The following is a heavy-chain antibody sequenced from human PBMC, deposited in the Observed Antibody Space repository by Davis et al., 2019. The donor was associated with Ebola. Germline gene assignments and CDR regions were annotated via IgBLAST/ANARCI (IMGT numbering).Heavy chain of an antibody. Sequence: GESLKISCAASGFTFSSYWMSWVRQAPGKGLEWVSAISGSGGSTYYADSVKGRFTISRDNSKNTLYLQMNSLRAEDTAVYYCAKDSGYYGNFDYWGQGTLVTVSS. D-gene: IGHD3-10*01. V-gene: IGHV3-23*01. CDR3: AKDSGYYGNFDY. CDR2: ISGSGGST. CDR1: GFTFSSYW. J-gene: IGHJ4*02.